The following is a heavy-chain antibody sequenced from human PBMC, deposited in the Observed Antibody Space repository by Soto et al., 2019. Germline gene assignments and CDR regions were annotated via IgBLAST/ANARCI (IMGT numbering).Heavy chain of an antibody. Sequence: PGESPKISCKGSGYSVTSYWISWERQMPGKGLEWMGRIDPSDSYTNYSPSFQGHVTSSADKSISTAYLQWSSLKASDTAMYYCARQSGYYYGGAFDIWGQGTMVTVSS. CDR1: GYSVTSYW. J-gene: IGHJ3*02. CDR3: ARQSGYYYGGAFDI. D-gene: IGHD3-22*01. CDR2: IDPSDSYT. V-gene: IGHV5-10-1*01.